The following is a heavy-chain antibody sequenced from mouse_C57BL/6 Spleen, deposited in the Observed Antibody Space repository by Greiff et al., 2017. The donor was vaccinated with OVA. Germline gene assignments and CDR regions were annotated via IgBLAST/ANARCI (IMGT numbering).Heavy chain of an antibody. D-gene: IGHD1-1*01. V-gene: IGHV1-15*01. J-gene: IGHJ3*01. CDR3: TSYYGSSDGAY. CDR1: GYTFTDYE. Sequence: QVQLQQSGAELVRPGASVTLSCKASGYTFTDYELHWVQQTPVHGLEWIGAIDPETGGTAYNQKFKGKAILTADKSSSTAYMELRSLTSEDSAVYYCTSYYGSSDGAYWGQGTLVTVSA. CDR2: IDPETGGT.